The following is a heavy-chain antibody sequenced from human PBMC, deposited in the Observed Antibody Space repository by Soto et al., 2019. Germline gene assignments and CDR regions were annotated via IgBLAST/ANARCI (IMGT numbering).Heavy chain of an antibody. D-gene: IGHD2-21*02. CDR2: IIPIFGTA. J-gene: IGHJ6*02. CDR3: ARAMVVVTAIHYYYGMDV. V-gene: IGHV1-69*06. Sequence: SVKVSCKASGGTFSSYAISWVRQAPGQGLEWTGGIIPIFGTANCAQKFQGRVTITADKSTSTAYMELSSLRSEDTAVYYCARAMVVVTAIHYYYGMDVWGQGTTVTISS. CDR1: GGTFSSYA.